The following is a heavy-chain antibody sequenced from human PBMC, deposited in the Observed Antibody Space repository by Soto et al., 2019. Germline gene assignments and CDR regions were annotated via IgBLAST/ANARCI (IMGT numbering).Heavy chain of an antibody. J-gene: IGHJ6*02. V-gene: IGHV3-33*01. CDR1: GFTFSSYG. CDR3: ARDELAYGMDV. Sequence: SLRLSCAASGFTFSSYGMHWVRQAPGKGLEWVAVIWYDGSNKYYADSVKGRFTISRDNSKNTLYLQMNSLRAEDTAVYYCARDELAYGMDVWGQGTTVTVSS. CDR2: IWYDGSNK.